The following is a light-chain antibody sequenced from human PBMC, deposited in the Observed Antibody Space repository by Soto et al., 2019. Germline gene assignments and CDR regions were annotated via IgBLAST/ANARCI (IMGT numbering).Light chain of an antibody. Sequence: EIVLTQSPGTLSLSPGERATLSCRASQSISNDYLAWYQQKPGQAPRLLIHGASSRAIGIPDRFSGGGSGTDFTLTISRLEPEDFAVYFCQHYAISVPITFGPGNKVDIK. V-gene: IGKV3-20*01. CDR2: GAS. J-gene: IGKJ3*01. CDR3: QHYAISVPIT. CDR1: QSISNDY.